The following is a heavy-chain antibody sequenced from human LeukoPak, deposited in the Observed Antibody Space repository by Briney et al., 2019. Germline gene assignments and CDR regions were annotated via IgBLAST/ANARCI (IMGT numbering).Heavy chain of an antibody. V-gene: IGHV4-59*01. CDR2: VYYSGST. CDR3: ARLSHDGGGYAFHI. D-gene: IGHD3-22*01. CDR1: GDSLRSYY. Sequence: KPSETLSLTCSVSGDSLRSYYWSWIRQPPGKGLEWMGYVYYSGSTKYNPPLKSRVTISVDTSKNQFSLKVNSVTAADTAIYYCARLSHDGGGYAFHIWGQGTMVTVSS. J-gene: IGHJ3*02.